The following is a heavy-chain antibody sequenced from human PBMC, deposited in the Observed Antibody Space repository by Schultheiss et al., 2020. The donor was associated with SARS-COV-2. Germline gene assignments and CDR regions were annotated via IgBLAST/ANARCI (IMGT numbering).Heavy chain of an antibody. CDR2: FDYSGRT. CDR3: ARVGGTGLWSDAFDI. Sequence: SETLSLTCAVYGGSFSGYYWSWIRQHPGKGLEYIGYFDYSGRTYSNPSLKSLVTISVDTSRSQFSLRLSSVTAADTAVYYCARVGGTGLWSDAFDIWGQGTMVTVSS. CDR1: GGSFSGYY. D-gene: IGHD3-3*01. V-gene: IGHV4-31*01. J-gene: IGHJ3*02.